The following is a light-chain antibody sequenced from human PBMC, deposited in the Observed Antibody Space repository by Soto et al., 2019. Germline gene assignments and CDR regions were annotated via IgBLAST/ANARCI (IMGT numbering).Light chain of an antibody. CDR2: DAS. V-gene: IGKV1-5*01. J-gene: IGKJ3*01. CDR3: QQYNSYSPP. Sequence: DIQMTQSPSTLSASVGDRVTNTCRASQSISSWLAWYQQKPGKAPKLLIYDASSLESGVPSRFSGSGSGTEFTLTISSLQPDDFATYYCQQYNSYSPPFGPGTKVDIK. CDR1: QSISSW.